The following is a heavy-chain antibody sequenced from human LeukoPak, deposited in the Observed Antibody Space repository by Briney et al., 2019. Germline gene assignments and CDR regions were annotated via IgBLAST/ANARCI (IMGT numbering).Heavy chain of an antibody. CDR3: AKWSDIVVEPAARPLDY. D-gene: IGHD2-2*01. Sequence: GGSLRLSSAASGFTFSSYAMSWVRQAPGKGLEWVSAISGSGGSTYYADSVKGRFTISRDNSKNTLYLQMNSLRAEDTAVYYCAKWSDIVVEPAARPLDYWGQGTLVTVSS. CDR1: GFTFSSYA. J-gene: IGHJ4*02. CDR2: ISGSGGST. V-gene: IGHV3-23*01.